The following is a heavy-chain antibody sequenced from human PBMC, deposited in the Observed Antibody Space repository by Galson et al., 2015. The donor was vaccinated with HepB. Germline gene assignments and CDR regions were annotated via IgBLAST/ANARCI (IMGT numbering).Heavy chain of an antibody. CDR3: ASRPHSSGWYYWFDP. Sequence: SVKVSCKASGGTFSSYAISWVRQAPGQGLEWMGGIIPIFGTANYAQKFQGRVTITADESTSTAYMELSSLRSEDTAVYYCASRPHSSGWYYWFDPWGQGTLVTVSS. V-gene: IGHV1-69*13. J-gene: IGHJ5*02. CDR1: GGTFSSYA. D-gene: IGHD6-19*01. CDR2: IIPIFGTA.